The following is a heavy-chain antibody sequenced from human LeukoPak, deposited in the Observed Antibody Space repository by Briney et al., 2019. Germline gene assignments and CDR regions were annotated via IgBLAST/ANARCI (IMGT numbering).Heavy chain of an antibody. CDR3: ARTGYGYNYFDY. Sequence: GGSLRLSCAASGFTFSSYGMNWVRQAPGRGLEWVSSISSGSTYTYYADSVKGRFTISRDNAKNSLYLQMNSLRAEDTAVYYCARTGYGYNYFDYWGQGTLVTVSS. V-gene: IGHV3-21*01. J-gene: IGHJ4*02. CDR2: ISSGSTYT. CDR1: GFTFSSYG. D-gene: IGHD3-16*01.